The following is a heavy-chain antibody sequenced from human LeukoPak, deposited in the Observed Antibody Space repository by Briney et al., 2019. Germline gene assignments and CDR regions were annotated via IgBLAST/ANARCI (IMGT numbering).Heavy chain of an antibody. D-gene: IGHD3-10*01. CDR3: SCDGAYGSGSSPHYYYYMDV. V-gene: IGHV3-30*02. J-gene: IGHJ6*03. CDR2: IGYDGSNK. CDR1: GFTLRSHG. Sequence: GGSLRLSCAASGFTLRSHGMHWVRQAPGKGLEWVTFIGYDGSNKYYADSVKGRFTISRDNSKNTLYLEMNSLRVEDTAVYYCSCDGAYGSGSSPHYYYYMDVWGKGTTVTVSS.